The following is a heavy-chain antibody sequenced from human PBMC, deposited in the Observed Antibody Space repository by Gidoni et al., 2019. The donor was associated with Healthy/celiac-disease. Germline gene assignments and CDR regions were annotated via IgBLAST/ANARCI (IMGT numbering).Heavy chain of an antibody. CDR1: GYTFTGYY. CDR3: ARGDIAAQGGNYYYGMDV. CDR2: INPNSGGT. J-gene: IGHJ6*02. V-gene: IGHV1-2*04. Sequence: QVQLVQSGAEVKKPGASVKVSCKASGYTFTGYYMHWVRQAPGQGLEWMGWINPNSGGTNYAQKFQGWVTMTRDTSISTAYMELSRLRSDDTAVYYCARGDIAAQGGNYYYGMDVWGQGTTVTVSS. D-gene: IGHD6-13*01.